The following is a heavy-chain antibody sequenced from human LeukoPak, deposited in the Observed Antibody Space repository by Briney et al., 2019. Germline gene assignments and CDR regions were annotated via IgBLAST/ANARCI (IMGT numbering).Heavy chain of an antibody. CDR1: GGSITGYY. J-gene: IGHJ4*02. CDR2: VYSRGVG. D-gene: IGHD3-22*01. CDR3: AREEFLHEIDSSGYFVY. Sequence: AETLCLSCTVSGGSITGYYWNWIRQPAGQGLEWLGRVYSRGVGNYNPSLTSRLTISVDTSKNQFSLKLTSLTAADTAVYYCAREEFLHEIDSSGYFVYWGQGSLVSVSS. V-gene: IGHV4-4*07.